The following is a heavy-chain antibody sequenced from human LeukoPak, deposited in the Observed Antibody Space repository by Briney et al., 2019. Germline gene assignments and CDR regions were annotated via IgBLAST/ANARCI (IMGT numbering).Heavy chain of an antibody. CDR1: GRTFSSYA. Sequence: ASVRVSCKASGRTFSSYAVSWVRQAAGHGVEWMGRIIPFLGMANYAQKFQGRVTITADKSTSTAYMELRSLRSEDTAVYYCARVSSSGWSNYYYYGMDVWGQGTTVTVSS. CDR2: IIPFLGMA. D-gene: IGHD6-19*01. J-gene: IGHJ6*02. CDR3: ARVSSSGWSNYYYYGMDV. V-gene: IGHV1-69*04.